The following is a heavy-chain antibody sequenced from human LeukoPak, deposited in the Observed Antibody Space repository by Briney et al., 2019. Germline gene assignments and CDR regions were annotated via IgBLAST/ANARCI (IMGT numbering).Heavy chain of an antibody. J-gene: IGHJ4*02. CDR2: IFYTGST. V-gene: IGHV4-59*08. CDR3: ARITTTVTRVDDY. Sequence: SETLSLTCTVSGGSISSYYWSWIRQPPGKGLEWIGNIFYTGSTKYNPSLKSRVTISVDTSKNQFSLKLSSVTAADTAVYYCARITTTVTRVDDYWGQGTLVTVSS. CDR1: GGSISSYY. D-gene: IGHD4-17*01.